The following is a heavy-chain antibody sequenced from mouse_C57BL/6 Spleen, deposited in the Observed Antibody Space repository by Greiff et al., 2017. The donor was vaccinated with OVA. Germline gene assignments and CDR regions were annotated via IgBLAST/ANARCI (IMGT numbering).Heavy chain of an antibody. J-gene: IGHJ2*01. CDR2: INPNNGGT. CDR3: ARGGPYYSNSLDY. CDR1: GYTFTDYN. V-gene: IGHV1-22*01. Sequence: EVKLQESGPELVKPGASVKMSCKASGYTFTDYNMHWVKQSHGKSLEWIGYINPNNGGTSYNQKFKGKATLTVNKSSSTAYMELRSLTSEDSAVYYCARGGPYYSNSLDYWGQGTTLTVSS. D-gene: IGHD2-5*01.